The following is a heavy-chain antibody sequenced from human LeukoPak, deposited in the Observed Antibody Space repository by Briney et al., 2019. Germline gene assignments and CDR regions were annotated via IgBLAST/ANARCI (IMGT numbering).Heavy chain of an antibody. CDR1: GFTFSSYA. CDR2: ISSSGTYI. V-gene: IGHV3-21*01. Sequence: PGGSLRLSCAASGFTFSSYAMSWVRQAPGKGLEWVSSISSSGTYIYYADSVKGRFTISRDNSKNSLFLQMNSLGVEDTAVYYCATDTLRFRMDVWGNGTTVTVSS. CDR3: ATDTLRFRMDV. D-gene: IGHD3-3*01. J-gene: IGHJ6*04.